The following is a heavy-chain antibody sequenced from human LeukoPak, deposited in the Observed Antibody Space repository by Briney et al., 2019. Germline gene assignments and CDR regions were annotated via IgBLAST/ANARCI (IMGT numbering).Heavy chain of an antibody. J-gene: IGHJ4*02. D-gene: IGHD3-10*01. V-gene: IGHV4-4*07. CDR1: GGSISSYY. CDR2: IYISGTT. CDR3: ARGPLFSGRHQYYFDY. Sequence: PSETLSLTCTVSGGSISSYYWTWIRQAAGKGLEWIGRIYISGTTNYNPSLKSRVTMSVDTSKNQFSLKLSSVTAADTAVYYCARGPLFSGRHQYYFDYWGQGTLVTVSS.